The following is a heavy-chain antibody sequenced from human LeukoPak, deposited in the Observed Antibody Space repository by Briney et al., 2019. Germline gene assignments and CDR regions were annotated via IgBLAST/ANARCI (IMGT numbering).Heavy chain of an antibody. Sequence: SETLSLTCTVSGGSISSSNWWSWVRQPPGKGLEWIGEIYHSGSTNYNPSLKGRVTISVDKSKNQFSLKLSSVTAADTAVYYCARSKDRDGYNSAAPTAFDIWGKGTTVTVSS. V-gene: IGHV4-4*02. J-gene: IGHJ6*04. CDR2: IYHSGST. CDR3: ARSKDRDGYNSAAPTAFDI. CDR1: GGSISSSNW. D-gene: IGHD5-24*01.